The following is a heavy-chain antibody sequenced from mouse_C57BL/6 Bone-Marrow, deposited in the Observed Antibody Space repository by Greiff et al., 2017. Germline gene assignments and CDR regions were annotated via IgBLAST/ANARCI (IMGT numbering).Heavy chain of an antibody. CDR2: IDPSGSYT. Sequence: VQLQQPGAELVKPGASVKLSCKASGYTFTSYWMQWVKQRPGQGLEWIGEIDPSGSYTNYNQKFQGKATLTVDTSSSTAYMQLSSLTSEDSAVYYCARGIYYYGSSYPYYAMDYWGQGTSVTVSS. CDR1: GYTFTSYW. D-gene: IGHD1-1*01. V-gene: IGHV1-50*01. CDR3: ARGIYYYGSSYPYYAMDY. J-gene: IGHJ4*01.